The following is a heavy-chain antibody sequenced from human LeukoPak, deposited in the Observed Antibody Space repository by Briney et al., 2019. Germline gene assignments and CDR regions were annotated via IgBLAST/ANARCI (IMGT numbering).Heavy chain of an antibody. J-gene: IGHJ4*02. D-gene: IGHD4-17*01. CDR3: ARYLTTIDY. CDR1: GGSISSSSYY. Sequence: TSETLSLTCTVSGGSISSSSYYWGWIRQPPGKGLEWIGSIYYSGSTYYNPSLKSRVTISVDTSKNQFSLKLSSVTAADTAVYYCARYLTTIDYWGQGTLVTVSS. V-gene: IGHV4-39*07. CDR2: IYYSGST.